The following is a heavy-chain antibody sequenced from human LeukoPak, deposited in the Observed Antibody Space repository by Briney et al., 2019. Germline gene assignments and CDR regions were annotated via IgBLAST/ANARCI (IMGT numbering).Heavy chain of an antibody. CDR2: INHSGST. D-gene: IGHD5-18*01. CDR3: ARGPVRGYSYGYIGRYFDY. CDR1: GGSFSGYY. J-gene: IGHJ4*02. V-gene: IGHV4-34*01. Sequence: PSETLSLTCAVYGGSFSGYYWSWIRQAPGKGLEWIGEINHSGSTNYNPSLKSRVTISVDTSKNQFSLKLSSVTAADTAVYYCARGPVRGYSYGYIGRYFDYWGQGTLVTVSS.